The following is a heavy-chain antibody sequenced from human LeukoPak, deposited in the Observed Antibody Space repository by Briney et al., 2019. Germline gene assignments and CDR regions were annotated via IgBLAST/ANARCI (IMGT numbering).Heavy chain of an antibody. V-gene: IGHV3-30*18. Sequence: GGSLRLSSAASGFTFSSYGMHWVRQAQGKGLEGGAVISYDGSNKYYADSVKGRFTISRDNSKNTLYLQMNSLRAEDTAVYYCAKEDRDYDFWSGLNYYYGMDVWGQGTTVTVSS. CDR3: AKEDRDYDFWSGLNYYYGMDV. D-gene: IGHD3-3*01. J-gene: IGHJ6*02. CDR2: ISYDGSNK. CDR1: GFTFSSYG.